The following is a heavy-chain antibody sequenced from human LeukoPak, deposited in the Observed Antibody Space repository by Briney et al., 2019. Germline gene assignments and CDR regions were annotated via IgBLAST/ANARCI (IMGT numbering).Heavy chain of an antibody. CDR3: AKDAERGFDFSNSLQS. CDR2: IWNDGSDK. D-gene: IGHD4-11*01. J-gene: IGHJ4*02. CDR1: GFTFSHYA. V-gene: IGHV3-33*06. Sequence: GGSLRLSCTTSGFTFSHYAMHWVRQAPGKGLEWVAVIWNDGSDKYYGDSVKGRFTISRDNSKKSVYLQLSSLRVEDMAVYYCAKDAERGFDFSNSLQSWGQGTLVTVSS.